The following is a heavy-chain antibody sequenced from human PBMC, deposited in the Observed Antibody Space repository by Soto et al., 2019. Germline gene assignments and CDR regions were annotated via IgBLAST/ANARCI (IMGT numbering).Heavy chain of an antibody. CDR3: LSFWTDS. Sequence: GGSLRLSCAASGFTFSNYWMNWVRQAPGKGLEWVANIKEDGSEVNYVDSVKGRFTISRDNARNSVYLQMNSLRADDTAVYYCLSFWTDSWGQGTLVTVSS. J-gene: IGHJ4*02. CDR1: GFTFSNYW. CDR2: IKEDGSEV. V-gene: IGHV3-7*03. D-gene: IGHD1-1*01.